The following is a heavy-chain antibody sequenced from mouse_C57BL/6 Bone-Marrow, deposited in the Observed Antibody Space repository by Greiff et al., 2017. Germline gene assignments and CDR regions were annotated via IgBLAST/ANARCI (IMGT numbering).Heavy chain of an antibody. CDR2: LYPRRGYT. J-gene: IGHJ3*01. Sequence: VQLQQSGAELARPGASVKLSCKASGYTFTSYGIRWVKQRPGQGLAWIGALYPRRGYTYYNEKFKGKATLSADKSSSTAYMELRSLTSEDSAVYFCSRGELLRWWFAYGGQGTLSTRAA. V-gene: IGHV1-81*01. CDR3: SRGELLRWWFAY. CDR1: GYTFTSYG. D-gene: IGHD1-1*01.